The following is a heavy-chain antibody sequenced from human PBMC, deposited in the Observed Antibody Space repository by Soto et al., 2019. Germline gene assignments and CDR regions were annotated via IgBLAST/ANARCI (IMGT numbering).Heavy chain of an antibody. V-gene: IGHV4-59*01. CDR3: ARFSGWYSAFDY. Sequence: SETLSLTCTVSGGSISSYYWTWIRQPPGKGLEWIGYIYSSGSTNYNPSLKSRVTISVDTSKNEVSLKLTSVTAADTAIYYCARFSGWYSAFDYWGQGTPVTVSS. CDR1: GGSISSYY. J-gene: IGHJ4*02. D-gene: IGHD6-19*01. CDR2: IYSSGST.